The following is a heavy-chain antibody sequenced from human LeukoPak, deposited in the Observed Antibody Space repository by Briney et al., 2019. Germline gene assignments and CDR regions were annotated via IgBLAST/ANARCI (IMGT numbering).Heavy chain of an antibody. CDR3: EGREWFGAGFVDY. CDR2: INHSGST. CDR1: GGSFSGYY. Sequence: PSETLSLTCAVYGGSFSGYYWSWIRQPPGKGLEWIGEINHSGSTNYNPSLKSRVTISVDTSKNQFSLKLSSVTAADTAVYYCEGREWFGAGFVDYWGQGTLVTVSS. D-gene: IGHD3-10*01. V-gene: IGHV4-34*01. J-gene: IGHJ4*02.